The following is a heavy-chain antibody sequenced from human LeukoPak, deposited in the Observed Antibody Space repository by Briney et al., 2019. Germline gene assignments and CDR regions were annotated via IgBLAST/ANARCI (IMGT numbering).Heavy chain of an antibody. Sequence: GGSLRLSCAASGFTFSFYAMSWVRQAPGKGLEWVSSISGSAGSTYYTDSVKGRFTISRDNSKNTLYLEMNSLRAEDTAVYYCAKGQSASITAAARGVDYWSQGTLVTVSS. V-gene: IGHV3-23*01. D-gene: IGHD6-13*01. CDR2: ISGSAGST. CDR1: GFTFSFYA. J-gene: IGHJ4*02. CDR3: AKGQSASITAAARGVDY.